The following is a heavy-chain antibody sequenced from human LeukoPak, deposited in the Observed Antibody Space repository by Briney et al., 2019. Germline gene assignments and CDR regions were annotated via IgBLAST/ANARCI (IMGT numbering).Heavy chain of an antibody. CDR3: ASLSSSRRLN. V-gene: IGHV3-30*02. J-gene: IGHJ4*02. Sequence: GGSLRLSCAASGITFSSYGMHWVRQAPGKGLEWVAFIRYDGSNKYYADSVKGRFTISRDNSKNTLYLQMNSLRAEDTAAYYCASLSSSRRLNWGQGTLVTVSS. CDR2: IRYDGSNK. D-gene: IGHD6-13*01. CDR1: GITFSSYG.